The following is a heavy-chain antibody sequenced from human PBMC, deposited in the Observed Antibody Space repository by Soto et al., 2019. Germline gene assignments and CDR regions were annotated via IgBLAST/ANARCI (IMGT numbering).Heavy chain of an antibody. CDR2: ISYDGSDK. J-gene: IGHJ6*02. CDR1: GFTFSNYA. CDR3: ARDTGPNGYNYYYFGMDV. V-gene: IGHV3-30-3*01. Sequence: PGGSLRLSCAASGFTFSNYAMHWVRQAPGKGLEWVAVISYDGSDKYNANSVKGQFTISRDNSKNTLYLQMNSLRAEDTAVYYCARDTGPNGYNYYYFGMDVWGQGTTVTVSS. D-gene: IGHD5-18*01.